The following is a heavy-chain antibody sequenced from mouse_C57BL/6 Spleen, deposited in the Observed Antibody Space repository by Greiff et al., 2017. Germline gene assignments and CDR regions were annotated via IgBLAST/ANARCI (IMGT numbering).Heavy chain of an antibody. CDR2: IYPGDGDT. V-gene: IGHV1-82*01. J-gene: IGHJ2*01. CDR3: AREGIYYYGSSPYYFDY. CDR1: GYAFSSSW. D-gene: IGHD1-1*01. Sequence: QVQLQQSGPELVKPGASVKISCKASGYAFSSSWMNWVKQRPGKGLEWIGRIYPGDGDTNYNGKFKGKATLTADKSSSTAYMQLSSLTSEDSAVYFCAREGIYYYGSSPYYFDYWGQGTTLTVSS.